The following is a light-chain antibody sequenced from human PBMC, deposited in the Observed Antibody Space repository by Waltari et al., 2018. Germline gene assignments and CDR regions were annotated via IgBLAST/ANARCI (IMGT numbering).Light chain of an antibody. CDR1: SSDVGGYNY. Sequence: QSALTQPASVSGSPGQSITISCTGTSSDVGGYNYVSWYQQHPGKAPRLCFCEVSNRPSGVPNRCSGSKSGHTASLTISGLQAEDEADYYCTSFTSSTTWVFGGGTKLTVL. V-gene: IGLV2-14*01. CDR2: EVS. CDR3: TSFTSSTTWV. J-gene: IGLJ3*02.